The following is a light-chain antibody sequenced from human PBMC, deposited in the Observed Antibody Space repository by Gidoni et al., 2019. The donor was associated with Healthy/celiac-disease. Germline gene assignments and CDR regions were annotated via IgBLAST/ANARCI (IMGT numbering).Light chain of an antibody. Sequence: DIQLTSSPSSLSASVGDSVTITCRASQSISSYLNWYQQKPGKAPKLLIYAASSLQSGVPSRFSGSGSGTDFTLTISSLQPEDFATYYCQQSYSTPLTFGGGTKVEIK. V-gene: IGKV1-39*01. J-gene: IGKJ4*01. CDR1: QSISSY. CDR2: AAS. CDR3: QQSYSTPLT.